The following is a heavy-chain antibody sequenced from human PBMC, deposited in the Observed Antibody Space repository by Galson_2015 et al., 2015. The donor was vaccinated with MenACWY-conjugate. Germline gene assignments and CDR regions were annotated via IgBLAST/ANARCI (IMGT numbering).Heavy chain of an antibody. CDR1: GFTFGDYL. V-gene: IGHV3-74*03. CDR3: VRGSSGWRGMDI. Sequence: SLRLSCAASGFTFGDYLMSWFRQAPGKGLECVSRICAGGISIMYGDSVRGRFTISRDDAENTLYLQMDSLRADDTAVYFCVRGSSGWRGMDIWGQGTTVTVSS. D-gene: IGHD6-19*01. CDR2: ICAGGISI. J-gene: IGHJ6*02.